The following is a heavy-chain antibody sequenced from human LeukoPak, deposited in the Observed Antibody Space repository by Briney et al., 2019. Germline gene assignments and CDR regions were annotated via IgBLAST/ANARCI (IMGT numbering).Heavy chain of an antibody. V-gene: IGHV3-23*01. Sequence: GGSLRLSGAVSGFTFSTYAMSWVRQAPGKGLEWVAAISSSGGSTYYADSVKGRFTISRDNSKNTLYLQMNSLRAGDTAVYYCAKDPTYCGGDCYSGIDYWGQGTLVTVSS. J-gene: IGHJ4*02. CDR1: GFTFSTYA. CDR3: AKDPTYCGGDCYSGIDY. CDR2: ISSSGGST. D-gene: IGHD2-21*02.